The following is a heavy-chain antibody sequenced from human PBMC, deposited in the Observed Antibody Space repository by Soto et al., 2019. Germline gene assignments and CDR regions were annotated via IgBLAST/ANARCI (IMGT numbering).Heavy chain of an antibody. Sequence: ESGGGLVQPGRSLRLSCAASGFTFDDFAMHWVRQAPGKGLEWVSGISWNSAMIGYADSVKGRFTISRDNAKNSLYLQMNSLRPEDTALYFCAKDNRADRGAFDYWGQGTLVSVFS. CDR1: GFTFDDFA. V-gene: IGHV3-9*01. CDR3: AKDNRADRGAFDY. J-gene: IGHJ4*02. CDR2: ISWNSAMI. D-gene: IGHD3-10*01.